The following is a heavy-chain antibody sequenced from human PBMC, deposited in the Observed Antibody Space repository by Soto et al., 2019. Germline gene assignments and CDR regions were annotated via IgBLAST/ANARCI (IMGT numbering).Heavy chain of an antibody. V-gene: IGHV1-46*01. CDR2: INPSGGST. CDR3: AKLLWFGVDGMDV. CDR1: GYTFTSDY. Sequence: SVKLSCKGSGYTFTSDYMHWVRHATGQGLEWMGIINPSGGSTSYAQKFQGRVTMTRDTSTSTVYMELSSLRSEDTAVYYCAKLLWFGVDGMDVWGQGTTVTVSS. D-gene: IGHD3-10*01. J-gene: IGHJ6*02.